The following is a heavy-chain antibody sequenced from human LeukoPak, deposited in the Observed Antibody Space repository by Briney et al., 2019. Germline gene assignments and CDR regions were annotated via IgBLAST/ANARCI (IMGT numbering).Heavy chain of an antibody. CDR3: AKEYYYDSSGYYGSLDY. V-gene: IGHV3-23*01. D-gene: IGHD3-22*01. J-gene: IGHJ4*02. Sequence: QTGGSLRLSCAASGFTFSSYEMNWVRQAPGKGLEWVSAISGSGGSTYYADSVKGRFTISRDNSKNTLYLQMNSLRAEDTAVYYCAKEYYYDSSGYYGSLDYWGQGTLVTVSS. CDR1: GFTFSSYE. CDR2: ISGSGGST.